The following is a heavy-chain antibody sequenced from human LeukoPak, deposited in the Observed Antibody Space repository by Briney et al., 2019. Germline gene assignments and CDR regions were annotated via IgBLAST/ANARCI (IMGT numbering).Heavy chain of an antibody. Sequence: PGGSLRLSCVASGVTLSNYATSWARQAPGKGLEWVSGISSSGSGGNTYYADSVKGRFTISRDNSKNTLYLQMNSLRDEDTAVFYCATDRGWYFDYWGQGTLVTVSS. D-gene: IGHD6-19*01. CDR1: GVTLSNYA. CDR2: ISSSGSGGNT. J-gene: IGHJ4*02. CDR3: ATDRGWYFDY. V-gene: IGHV3-23*01.